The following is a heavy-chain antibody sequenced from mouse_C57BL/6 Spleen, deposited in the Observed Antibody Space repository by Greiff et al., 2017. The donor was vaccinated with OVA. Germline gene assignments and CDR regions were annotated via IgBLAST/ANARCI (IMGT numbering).Heavy chain of an antibody. V-gene: IGHV1-59*01. CDR3: ARGGHGQSPPCAY. J-gene: IGHJ3*01. Sequence: QVQLQQPGAELVRPGTSVKLSCKASGYTFTSYWMHWVKQRPGQGLEWIGVIDPSDSYTNYNQKFKGKAILTVDTSSSTAYMQLSSLTSEDSAVYDCARGGHGQSPPCAYWGQGTLVTVSA. D-gene: IGHD1-1*02. CDR2: IDPSDSYT. CDR1: GYTFTSYW.